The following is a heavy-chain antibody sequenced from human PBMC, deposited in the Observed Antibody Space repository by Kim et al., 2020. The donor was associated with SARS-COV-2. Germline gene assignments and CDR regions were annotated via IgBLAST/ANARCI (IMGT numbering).Heavy chain of an antibody. CDR2: IYYSGST. D-gene: IGHD3-3*01. CDR1: GGSISSYY. V-gene: IGHV4-59*01. Sequence: SETLSLTCTVSGGSISSYYWSWIRQPPGKGLEWIGYIYYSGSTNYNPSLKSRVTISVDTSKNQFSLKLSSVTAADTAVYYCARHRVALYGMDVWGQGTTVTVSS. CDR3: ARHRVALYGMDV. J-gene: IGHJ6*02.